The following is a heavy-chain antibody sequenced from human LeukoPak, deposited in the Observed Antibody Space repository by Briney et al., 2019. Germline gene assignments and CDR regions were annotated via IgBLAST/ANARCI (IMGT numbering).Heavy chain of an antibody. CDR2: ISSSSSYI. CDR3: ARVRVFGVVPNDY. CDR1: GFTFSSYS. D-gene: IGHD3-3*01. Sequence: PGGSLRLSCAASGFTFSSYSMNWVRQAPGKGLEWVSSISSSSSYIYYADSVKGRFTISRDNAKKSLFLEMNSLRDEDTAVYYCARVRVFGVVPNDYWGQGTLVTVSS. J-gene: IGHJ4*02. V-gene: IGHV3-21*01.